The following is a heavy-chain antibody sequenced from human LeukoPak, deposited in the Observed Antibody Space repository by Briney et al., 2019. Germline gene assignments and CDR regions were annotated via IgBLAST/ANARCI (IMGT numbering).Heavy chain of an antibody. CDR1: GFTFSSYA. V-gene: IGHV3-21*01. D-gene: IGHD3-10*02. Sequence: GGSLRLSCAASGFTFSSYAMSWVRQAPGKGLEWVSAITSSSSYIYYADSVKGRFTISRDNAKNSLYLQMNSLRAEDTAVYYCAELGITMIGGVWGKGTTVTISS. CDR2: ITSSSSYI. J-gene: IGHJ6*04. CDR3: AELGITMIGGV.